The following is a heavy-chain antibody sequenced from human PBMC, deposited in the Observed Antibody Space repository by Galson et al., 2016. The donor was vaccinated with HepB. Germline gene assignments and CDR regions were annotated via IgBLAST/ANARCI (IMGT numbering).Heavy chain of an antibody. CDR2: MSYDGSTT. D-gene: IGHD3-10*01. CDR1: GFTFTSFG. CDR3: AKDLSGAFDL. V-gene: IGHV3-30*18. J-gene: IGHJ3*01. Sequence: SLRLSCAASGFTFTSFGMHWVRQAPGKGLEWVALMSYDGSTTFYGDSVKGRFTISRDNSKNTLYLQMSSLRVDDTALYYCAKDLSGAFDLWGQGTMVTVSS.